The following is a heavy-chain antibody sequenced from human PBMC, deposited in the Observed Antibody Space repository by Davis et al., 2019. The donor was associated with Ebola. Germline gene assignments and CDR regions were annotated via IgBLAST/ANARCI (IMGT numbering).Heavy chain of an antibody. Sequence: SVKVSCKASGGTFSSYAISWVRQAPGQGLEWMGGIIPIFGTANYAQKFQGRVTITADKSTSTAYMELSSLRAEDTAVYYCARSSIAARPGYYYGMDVWGQGTTVTVSS. V-gene: IGHV1-69*06. J-gene: IGHJ6*02. CDR2: IIPIFGTA. D-gene: IGHD6-6*01. CDR1: GGTFSSYA. CDR3: ARSSIAARPGYYYGMDV.